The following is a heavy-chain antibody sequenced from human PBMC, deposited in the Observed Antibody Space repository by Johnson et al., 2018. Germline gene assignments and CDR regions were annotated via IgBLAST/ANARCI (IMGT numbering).Heavy chain of an antibody. CDR3: ARALSVTTPYYYYVDV. CDR2: SYSSGST. D-gene: IGHD3-3*01. V-gene: IGHV4-4*09. Sequence: CSYSSGSTNYNPSLKSRITISMATSKNQFSLKLNSVTAADTAVYYCARALSVTTPYYYYVDVWGKGTTVTVSS. J-gene: IGHJ6*03.